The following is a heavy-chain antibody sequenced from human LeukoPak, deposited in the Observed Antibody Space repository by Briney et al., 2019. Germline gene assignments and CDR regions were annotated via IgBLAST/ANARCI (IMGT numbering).Heavy chain of an antibody. CDR2: IYYSGST. Sequence: SETLSLTCTVSGGSISSSSYYWGWIRQPPGKGLEWNGSIYYSGSTYCNPSLKSRVTISVDTSKNQFSLKLSSVTAADTAVYYCARHSISDIVVVPASYFDYWGQGTLVTVSS. CDR3: ARHSISDIVVVPASYFDY. D-gene: IGHD2-2*01. J-gene: IGHJ4*02. CDR1: GGSISSSSYY. V-gene: IGHV4-39*01.